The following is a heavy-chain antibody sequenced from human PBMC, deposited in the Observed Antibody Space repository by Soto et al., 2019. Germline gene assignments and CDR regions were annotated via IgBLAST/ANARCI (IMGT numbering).Heavy chain of an antibody. CDR1: GFTFSSYS. J-gene: IGHJ4*02. D-gene: IGHD3-22*01. CDR2: ISSSSSYI. V-gene: IGHV3-21*01. CDR3: ARDPPPVYYDSWIGYFDY. Sequence: GGSLRLSCAASGFTFSSYSMNWVRQAPGKGLEWVSSISSSSSYIYYADSVKGRFTISRDNAKNSLYLQMNSLRAEDTAVYYCARDPPPVYYDSWIGYFDYWGQGTLVTVSS.